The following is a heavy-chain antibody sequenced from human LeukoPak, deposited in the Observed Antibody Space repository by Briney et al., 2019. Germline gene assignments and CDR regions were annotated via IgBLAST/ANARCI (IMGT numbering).Heavy chain of an antibody. CDR1: GFTFSGYW. D-gene: IGHD3-3*01. Sequence: GGSLRLSCAASGFTFSGYWMSWVRQTPEKGLEWVANIKQDGYEKYYVDSVKGRFTISRDNAKNSLYLQMNSLRAEDTAVYYCARGVVYPTWSGPHWSDYWGQGTLVTVSS. V-gene: IGHV3-7*01. CDR2: IKQDGYEK. CDR3: ARGVVYPTWSGPHWSDY. J-gene: IGHJ4*02.